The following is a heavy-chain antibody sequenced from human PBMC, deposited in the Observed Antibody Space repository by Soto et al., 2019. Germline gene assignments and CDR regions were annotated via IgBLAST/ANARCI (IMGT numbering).Heavy chain of an antibody. Sequence: QVQLVQSGAEVKKPGASVRVSCKASGYTFTTYYLHWLRQAPGQGLEWMGVIIPSSGSTTYAQKFQGRVTMTGDTSTSTVYMELSSLRSEDTALYYCARERHGDDFYHFDIWGQGTLVTVSS. J-gene: IGHJ4*02. V-gene: IGHV1-46*01. CDR3: ARERHGDDFYHFDI. D-gene: IGHD2-21*01. CDR1: GYTFTTYY. CDR2: IIPSSGST.